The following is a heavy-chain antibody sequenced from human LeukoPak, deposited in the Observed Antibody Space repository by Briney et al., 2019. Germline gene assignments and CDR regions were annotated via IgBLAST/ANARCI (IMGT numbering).Heavy chain of an antibody. J-gene: IGHJ4*02. V-gene: IGHV4-39*01. D-gene: IGHD3-22*01. CDR2: IYYSGST. CDR3: ARRYYYDSSGYWYYFDY. CDR1: GGSISSYF. Sequence: SETLSLTCTVSGGSISSYFWGWIRQPPGKGLEWIGSIYYSGSTHYNPSLKSRVTISADTSKNQFSLKLSSVTAADTAVYYCARRYYYDSSGYWYYFDYWGQGTLVTVSS.